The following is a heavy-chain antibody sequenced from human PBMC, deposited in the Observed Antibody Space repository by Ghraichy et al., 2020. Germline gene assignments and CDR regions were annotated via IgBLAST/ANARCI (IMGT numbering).Heavy chain of an antibody. CDR3: TRDGNDFWSGYYFDY. D-gene: IGHD3-3*01. Sequence: GESLNISCTASGFTFGDYAMSWFRQAPGKGLEWVGFIRSKAYGGTTEYAASVKGRFTISRDDSKSIAYLQMNSLKTEDTAVYYCTRDGNDFWSGYYFDYWGQGTLVTVSS. V-gene: IGHV3-49*03. J-gene: IGHJ4*02. CDR1: GFTFGDYA. CDR2: IRSKAYGGTT.